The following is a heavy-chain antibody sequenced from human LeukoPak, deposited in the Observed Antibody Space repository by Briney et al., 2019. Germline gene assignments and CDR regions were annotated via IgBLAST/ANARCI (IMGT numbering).Heavy chain of an antibody. V-gene: IGHV1-69*13. J-gene: IGHJ6*04. CDR2: IIPIFGTA. CDR3: ASGEGDFWSGYPLAMDV. Sequence: GASVKVSCKASGGTFSSYAISWVRQAPGQGLEWMVGIIPIFGTANYAQKFQGRVTITADESTSTAYMELSSLRSEDTAVYYCASGEGDFWSGYPLAMDVWGKGTTVTVSS. D-gene: IGHD3-3*01. CDR1: GGTFSSYA.